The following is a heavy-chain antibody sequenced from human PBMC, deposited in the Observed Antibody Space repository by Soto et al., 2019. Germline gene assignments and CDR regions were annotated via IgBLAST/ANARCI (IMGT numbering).Heavy chain of an antibody. CDR2: IIPIFGTA. CDR3: ARDRGYCSATSCYTAYYYYGMDV. D-gene: IGHD2-2*01. J-gene: IGHJ6*02. CDR1: GGTFSSYA. Sequence: GASVKVSCKASGGTFSSYAISWVRQAPGQGLEWMGGIIPIFGTANYAQKFQGRVTITADESTSTAYMELSSLRSEGTAVYYCARDRGYCSATSCYTAYYYYGMDVWGQGPTVTVYS. V-gene: IGHV1-69*13.